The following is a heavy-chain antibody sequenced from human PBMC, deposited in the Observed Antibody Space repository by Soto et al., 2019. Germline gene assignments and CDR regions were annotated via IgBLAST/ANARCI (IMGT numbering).Heavy chain of an antibody. J-gene: IGHJ4*02. V-gene: IGHV1-69*01. CDR1: RGTFTTDA. D-gene: IGHD6-13*01. Sequence: QVQLVQSGAEVKKPGSSVSVSCKSSRGTFTTDAISWVRQAPGQGLEWIGVIIPVFGPPTYAQKFQGRLTITADESTTTAHLELSKLRSEDTAIYYCARGGHNSGWYRTFDFWGQGTLFNVSS. CDR2: IIPVFGPP. CDR3: ARGGHNSGWYRTFDF.